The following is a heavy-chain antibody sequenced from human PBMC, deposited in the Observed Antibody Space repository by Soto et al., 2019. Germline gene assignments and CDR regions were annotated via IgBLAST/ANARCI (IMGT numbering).Heavy chain of an antibody. CDR2: IYPGDSDT. CDR3: ARVLDDILTGYSSDY. J-gene: IGHJ4*02. CDR1: GYSFTSYW. D-gene: IGHD3-9*01. Sequence: PGESLKISCKGSGYSFTSYWIGWVRQMPGKGLEWMGIIYPGDSDTRYSPSFQGQVTISADKSISTAYLQWSSLKASDTAMYYCARVLDDILTGYSSDYWGQGTLVTVSS. V-gene: IGHV5-51*01.